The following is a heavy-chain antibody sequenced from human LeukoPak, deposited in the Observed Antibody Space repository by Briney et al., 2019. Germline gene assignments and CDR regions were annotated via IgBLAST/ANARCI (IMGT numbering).Heavy chain of an antibody. J-gene: IGHJ5*02. CDR3: ARAAIYSKWWTAWFDP. V-gene: IGHV1-69*05. Sequence: ASVKVSCKASGGTFSSYTISWVRQAPGQGLEWMGRIIPVFGTANYAQKFQGRVTITTDESTSTAYMELSSLRSEDTAVYYCARAAIYSKWWTAWFDPWGQGTLVTVSS. D-gene: IGHD4-11*01. CDR1: GGTFSSYT. CDR2: IIPVFGTA.